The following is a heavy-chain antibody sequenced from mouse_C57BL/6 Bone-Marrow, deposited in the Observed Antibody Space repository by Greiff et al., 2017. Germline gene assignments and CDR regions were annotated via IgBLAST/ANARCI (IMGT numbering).Heavy chain of an antibody. CDR3: ARLTGPYYFDY. CDR1: GFTFSSYG. CDR2: ISSGGSYT. D-gene: IGHD4-1*01. J-gene: IGHJ2*01. V-gene: IGHV5-6*01. Sequence: EVMLVESGGDLVKPGGSLKLSCAASGFTFSSYGMSWVRQTPDKRLEWVATISSGGSYTYYPDSVKGRFTISRDNAKNTLYLQMSSLKSEDTAMYYCARLTGPYYFDYWGQGTTRTVSS.